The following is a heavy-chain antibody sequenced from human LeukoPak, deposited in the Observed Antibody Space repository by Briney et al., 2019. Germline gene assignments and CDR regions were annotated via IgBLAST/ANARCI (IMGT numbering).Heavy chain of an antibody. CDR2: MNPNSGNT. V-gene: IGHV1-8*02. CDR3: ARGPYSSGSDWFDP. CDR1: GYTFTSYG. J-gene: IGHJ5*02. D-gene: IGHD6-19*01. Sequence: GASVKVSCKASGYTFTSYGISWVRQATGQGLEWMGWMNPNSGNTGYAQKFQGRLTMTRNTSISTAYMGLSSLRSEDTAVYYCARGPYSSGSDWFDPWGQGTLVTVSS.